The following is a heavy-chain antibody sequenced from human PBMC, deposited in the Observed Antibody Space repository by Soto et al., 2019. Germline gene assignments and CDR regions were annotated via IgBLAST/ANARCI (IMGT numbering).Heavy chain of an antibody. CDR3: ARDGSGSYYKLGWFDP. V-gene: IGHV4-61*01. D-gene: IGHD3-10*01. J-gene: IGHJ5*02. CDR2: IYYSGST. CDR1: GGSVSSGSYY. Sequence: SETLSRTCTVSGGSVSSGSYYWSWIRQPPGKGLEWIGYIYYSGSTNYNPSLKSRVTISVDTSKNQFSLKLSSVTAADTAVYYCARDGSGSYYKLGWFDPWGQGTLVTVSS.